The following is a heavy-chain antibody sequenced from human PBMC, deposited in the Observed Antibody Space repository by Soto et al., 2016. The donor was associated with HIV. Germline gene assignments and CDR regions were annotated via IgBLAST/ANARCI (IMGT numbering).Heavy chain of an antibody. CDR1: GYSISSGFY. J-gene: IGHJ4*02. CDR2: IYHSGST. V-gene: IGHV4-38-2*01. CDR3: ARYSSEWDLGGXYFDY. Sequence: QVQLQESGPGLVKPSETLSLTCAVSGYSISSGFYWGWIRQPPGRGLEWIVSIYHSGSTYYNPSLKSRVTISVDTSKNQFSLKLSSVTAADTAVYYCARYSSEWDLGGXYFDYVGQGTLVTVSS. D-gene: IGHD1-26*01.